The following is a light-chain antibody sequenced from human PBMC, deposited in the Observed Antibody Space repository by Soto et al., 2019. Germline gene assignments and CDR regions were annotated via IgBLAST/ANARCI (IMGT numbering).Light chain of an antibody. V-gene: IGKV1-5*03. CDR1: QSISNH. Sequence: DIQTTQSPSSLSASVEDRVIITCRASQSISNHLNWYQQKPGKAPKLLIYKASTLKSGVPSRFSGSGSGTEFTLTISSLQPDDFATYYCQQYNHYWTFGQGTKVDIK. CDR2: KAS. CDR3: QQYNHYWT. J-gene: IGKJ1*01.